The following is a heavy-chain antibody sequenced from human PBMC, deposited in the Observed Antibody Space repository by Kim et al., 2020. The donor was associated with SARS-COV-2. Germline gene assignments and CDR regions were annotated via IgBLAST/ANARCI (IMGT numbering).Heavy chain of an antibody. CDR3: ATRILASRGG. D-gene: IGHD2-15*01. Sequence: SETLSLTCTVSGDSVSSTAYFWVWIRQPPGKGLEWIGSVHSGGTTSYNPSLRSRLTISMDTSKNQFSLNLMSVTAADTAGYYCATRILASRGGWGQGTRLTVSS. CDR2: VHSGGTT. V-gene: IGHV4-39*01. J-gene: IGHJ4*02. CDR1: GDSVSSTAYF.